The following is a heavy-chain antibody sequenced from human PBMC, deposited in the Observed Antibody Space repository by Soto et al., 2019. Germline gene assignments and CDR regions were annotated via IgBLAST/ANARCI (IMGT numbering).Heavy chain of an antibody. CDR1: GGSISSSSYY. V-gene: IGHV4-39*01. CDR2: IYYSGST. CDR3: ARGPAAGTKSPYDN. Sequence: SETLSLTCTVSGGSISSSSYYWGWIRQPPGKGLEWIGSIYYSGSTYYNPSLKSRVTISVDTSKNQFSLKLSSVTAADTAVYSWARGPAAGTKSPYDNGGQGTLVTVPS. J-gene: IGHJ4*02. D-gene: IGHD6-13*01.